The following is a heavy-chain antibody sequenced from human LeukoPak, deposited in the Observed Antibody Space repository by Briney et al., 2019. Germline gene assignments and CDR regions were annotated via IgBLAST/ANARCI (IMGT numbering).Heavy chain of an antibody. CDR1: GFTFSSYS. Sequence: SGGSLRLSCAASGFTFSSYSMNWVRQAPGKGLEWVSYISSSRFYIYYADSVKGRFTISRDDAKNSLYLQMNSLRAEDTAVYFCARDPYYYDSSGYYGEGFDYWGQGTLVTASS. J-gene: IGHJ4*02. D-gene: IGHD3-22*01. V-gene: IGHV3-21*01. CDR3: ARDPYYYDSSGYYGEGFDY. CDR2: ISSSRFYI.